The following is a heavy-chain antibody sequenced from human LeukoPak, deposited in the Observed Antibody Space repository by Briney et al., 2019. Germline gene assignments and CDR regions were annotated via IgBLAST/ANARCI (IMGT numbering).Heavy chain of an antibody. D-gene: IGHD5-18*01. CDR3: ARGRKDTAMAYFDY. J-gene: IGHJ4*02. CDR2: IYYSGST. V-gene: IGHV4-39*07. Sequence: SETLSLTCTVSGGSISSSSYYWGWIRQPPGKGLEWIGSIYYSGSTYYNPSLKSRVTISVDTSKNQFSLKLSSVTAADTAVYYCARGRKDTAMAYFDYWGQGTLVTVSS. CDR1: GGSISSSSYY.